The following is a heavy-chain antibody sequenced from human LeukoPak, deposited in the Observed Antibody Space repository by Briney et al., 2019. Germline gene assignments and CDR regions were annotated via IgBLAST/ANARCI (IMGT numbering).Heavy chain of an antibody. D-gene: IGHD6-13*01. V-gene: IGHV3-21*01. Sequence: KTGGSLRLSCAASGFTFSSYSMNWVRQAPGKGLEWVSSISSGSSFIYYADSVKGRFTISRDNAKNSLYLQMNSLRAEDTAVYCCARDSGSPQDAFDIWGQGTMVTVSS. CDR1: GFTFSSYS. J-gene: IGHJ3*02. CDR2: ISSGSSFI. CDR3: ARDSGSPQDAFDI.